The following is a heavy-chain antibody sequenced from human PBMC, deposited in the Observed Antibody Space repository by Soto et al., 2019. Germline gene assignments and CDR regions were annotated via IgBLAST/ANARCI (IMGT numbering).Heavy chain of an antibody. D-gene: IGHD1-7*01. CDR1: GFTFSLYG. CDR3: ARDNSRSPGGGTTVLIGF. Sequence: QMHLVESGGGVVQPGRSLRLSCAASGFTFSLYGVHWVRQAPGKGLEWVAVIWHDGSKKYYADAVRGRFTISRDNSDNTLDLQMNSLRVEDTAVYYCARDNSRSPGGGTTVLIGFWGQGTLVTVSS. CDR2: IWHDGSKK. V-gene: IGHV3-33*01. J-gene: IGHJ4*02.